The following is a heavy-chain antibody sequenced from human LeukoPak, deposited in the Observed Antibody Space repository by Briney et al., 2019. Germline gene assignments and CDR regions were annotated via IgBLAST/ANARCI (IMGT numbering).Heavy chain of an antibody. CDR2: IRGSGGST. D-gene: IGHD6-13*01. CDR1: GSTFSSYA. Sequence: GGSLRLSCAASGSTFSSYAMSWVRQAPGKGLEWVSGIRGSGGSTYYADSVKGRFTISRDNSKNTLYLQMSSLRAEDTAVYYCAKSPSSSWYYFDYWGQGTLVTVSS. CDR3: AKSPSSSWYYFDY. J-gene: IGHJ4*02. V-gene: IGHV3-23*01.